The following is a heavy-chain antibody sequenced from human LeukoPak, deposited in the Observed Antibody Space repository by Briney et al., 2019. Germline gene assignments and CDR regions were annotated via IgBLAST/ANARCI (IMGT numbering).Heavy chain of an antibody. CDR1: GFTFSSYW. V-gene: IGHV3-7*01. CDR3: VRLIVGAIDY. J-gene: IGHJ4*02. Sequence: GGSLTLSCAASGFTFSSYWTSWVRQAPGKGLEWAANIKQDGSEKYYVDSVKGRFTISRDNAKNSLYLQMNSLRAEDTAVYYCVRLIVGAIDYWGQGTLVTVSS. D-gene: IGHD1-26*01. CDR2: IKQDGSEK.